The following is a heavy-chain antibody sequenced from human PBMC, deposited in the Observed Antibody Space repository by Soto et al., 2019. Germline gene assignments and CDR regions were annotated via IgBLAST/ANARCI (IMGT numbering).Heavy chain of an antibody. J-gene: IGHJ4*02. CDR1: GYTFTSYG. CDR3: ARQRYCSGGSCYPDLYYFDY. D-gene: IGHD2-15*01. CDR2: ISAYNGNT. V-gene: IGHV1-18*01. Sequence: ASVKVSCKASGYTFTSYGISWVRQAPGQGLEWMGWISAYNGNTNYAQKLQGRVTMTTDTSTSTAYMELRSLRSDDTAVYYCARQRYCSGGSCYPDLYYFDYWGQGTLVTVSS.